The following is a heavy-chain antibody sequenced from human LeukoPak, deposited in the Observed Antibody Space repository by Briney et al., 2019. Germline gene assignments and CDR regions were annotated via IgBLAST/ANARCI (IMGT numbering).Heavy chain of an antibody. CDR3: ARDLGRLGKIDY. CDR2: IFYSGTT. Sequence: SETLSLTCTVSGGSFSSGGYYWSWIRQHPGKGLEWIGYIFYSGTTYYNPSLKSRVIISVDASKNQFSLRLSSVTAADTAVYYCARDLGRLGKIDYWGQGTLVTVSS. CDR1: GGSFSSGGYY. D-gene: IGHD7-27*01. V-gene: IGHV4-31*03. J-gene: IGHJ4*02.